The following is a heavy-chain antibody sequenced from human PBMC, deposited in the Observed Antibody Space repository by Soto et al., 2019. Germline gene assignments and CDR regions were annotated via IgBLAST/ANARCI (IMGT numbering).Heavy chain of an antibody. J-gene: IGHJ6*02. Sequence: ASVKVSCKASGYTFTGYYMHWVRQAPGQGLEWMGWINPNSGGTNYAQKFQGWVTMTRDTSISTAYMELSRLRSDDTAVYYCARDSPGTAVAGTSYYYYYGMDVWGQGTTVTVSS. CDR1: GYTFTGYY. D-gene: IGHD6-19*01. CDR3: ARDSPGTAVAGTSYYYYYGMDV. V-gene: IGHV1-2*04. CDR2: INPNSGGT.